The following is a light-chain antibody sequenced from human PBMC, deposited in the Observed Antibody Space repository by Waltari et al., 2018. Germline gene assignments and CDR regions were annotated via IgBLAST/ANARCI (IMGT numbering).Light chain of an antibody. CDR2: KDS. Sequence: SYGLTQAPSVSVSPGQTARITCSGDTLPKEYAYWYQQKPGQAPVLVIYKDSERPSWSPERFSGSRAGTTVALTINGGQAEDEAEYYCQSSDSSGSYVLFGGGTKLTVL. CDR1: TLPKEY. J-gene: IGLJ3*02. V-gene: IGLV3-25*03. CDR3: QSSDSSGSYVL.